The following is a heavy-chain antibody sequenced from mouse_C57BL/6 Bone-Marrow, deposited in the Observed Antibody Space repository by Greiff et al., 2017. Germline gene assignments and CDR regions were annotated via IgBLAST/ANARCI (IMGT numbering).Heavy chain of an antibody. CDR3: ARRNPYYVDY. Sequence: QVQLQQSGAELARPGASVKMSCKASGYTFTSYGISWVKQRTGQGLEWIGEIYPRNGDTYYNEKFKGKATRTADKSSSTAYMELRSLTSEDSAVGFCARRNPYYVDYWGQGTTLTVSS. CDR2: IYPRNGDT. CDR1: GYTFTSYG. J-gene: IGHJ2*01. V-gene: IGHV1-81*01.